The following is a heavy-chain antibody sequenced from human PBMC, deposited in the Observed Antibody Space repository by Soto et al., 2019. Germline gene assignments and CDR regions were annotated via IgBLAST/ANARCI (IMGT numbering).Heavy chain of an antibody. V-gene: IGHV3-33*01. Sequence: GGSLRLSCAASGFTFSTYGMHWVRQPPGKGLEWVALIWYDGTNEYYADSVKGRFTISRDNSKNTLYLQMNSLRAEDTAVYYCGRMATGEKKDALDIWGQGTMVTVSS. CDR3: GRMATGEKKDALDI. J-gene: IGHJ3*02. D-gene: IGHD5-12*01. CDR2: IWYDGTNE. CDR1: GFTFSTYG.